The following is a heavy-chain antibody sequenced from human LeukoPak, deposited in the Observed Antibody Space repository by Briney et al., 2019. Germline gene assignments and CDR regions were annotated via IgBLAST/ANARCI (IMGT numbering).Heavy chain of an antibody. D-gene: IGHD6-19*01. J-gene: IGHJ4*02. V-gene: IGHV1-69*02. CDR1: GGTLRRHT. Sequence: SVKASCKASGGTLRRHTITWVRQAPGQGLEWMGRIIPMMGIANYAQRFQGRVTITADTSTDTAYMDLISLRSEDTAVYYCASRSHKTIVGADTREVGDYWGQGTLVTVSS. CDR3: ASRSHKTIVGADTREVGDY. CDR2: IIPMMGIA.